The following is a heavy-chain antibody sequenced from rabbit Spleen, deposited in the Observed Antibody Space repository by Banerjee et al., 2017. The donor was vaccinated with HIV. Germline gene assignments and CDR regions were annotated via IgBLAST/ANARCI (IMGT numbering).Heavy chain of an antibody. CDR2: IEIGSSGFT. CDR3: ARDLDGVIGWNFGW. V-gene: IGHV1S40*01. CDR1: GVSFSGSSY. J-gene: IGHJ4*01. D-gene: IGHD4-1*01. Sequence: QSLEESGGDLVKPGASPTLTCTASGVSFSGSSYMCWVRQAPGKGLEWVACIEIGSSGFTYYANWAKGRFTISKTSSTTVTLQMTSLTAADTATYFCARDLDGVIGWNFGWWGQGTLVTVS.